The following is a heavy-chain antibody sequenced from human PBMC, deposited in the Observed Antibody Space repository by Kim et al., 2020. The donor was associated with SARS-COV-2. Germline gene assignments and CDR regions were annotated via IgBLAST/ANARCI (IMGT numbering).Heavy chain of an antibody. CDR2: IYTSGST. V-gene: IGHV4-4*07. Sequence: SETLSLTCTVSGGSISSYYWSWIRQPAGKGLEWIGRIYTSGSTNYNPSLKSRVTMSVDTSKNQFSLKLSSVTAADTAVYYCARGYYYEGINWFDPWGQGTLVTVSS. CDR1: GGSISSYY. CDR3: ARGYYYEGINWFDP. D-gene: IGHD3-22*01. J-gene: IGHJ5*02.